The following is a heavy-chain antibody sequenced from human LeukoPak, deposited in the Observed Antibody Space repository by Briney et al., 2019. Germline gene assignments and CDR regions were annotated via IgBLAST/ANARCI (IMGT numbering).Heavy chain of an antibody. V-gene: IGHV3-21*01. J-gene: IGHJ2*01. D-gene: IGHD2-21*01. Sequence: GGSLTLSCAASGFTFTTYSMNWVRQAPGKGLEWVSSISSSSSYIYYADSVKGRFTISRDNAKNSLYLQMNSLRAEDTAVYFCARDYSWSFDLWGRGTLVTVSS. CDR1: GFTFTTYS. CDR3: ARDYSWSFDL. CDR2: ISSSSSYI.